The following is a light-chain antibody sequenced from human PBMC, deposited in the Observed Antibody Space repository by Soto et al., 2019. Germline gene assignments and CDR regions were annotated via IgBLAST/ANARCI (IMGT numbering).Light chain of an antibody. V-gene: IGKV3-15*01. CDR2: VAS. CDR1: QSVNSN. J-gene: IGKJ4*01. Sequence: EIVMTQSPATLSVSPGERVTLSCRASQSVNSNLAWYQQKPGQTPKLLIYVASTRAPGIPARFSGSGSGTDFTLTISSLQSEDFAIYYCQQYNAWPLTFGGGTKVEFK. CDR3: QQYNAWPLT.